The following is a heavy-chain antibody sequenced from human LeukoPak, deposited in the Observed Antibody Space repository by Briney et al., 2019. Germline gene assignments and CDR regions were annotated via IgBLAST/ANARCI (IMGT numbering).Heavy chain of an antibody. V-gene: IGHV3-48*04. CDR3: ARGDYYYYYYMDV. CDR2: ISSSSSSI. J-gene: IGHJ6*03. CDR1: GFTFSSYS. Sequence: GGSLRLSCAVSGFTFSSYSMNWVRQAPGKGLEWASYISSSSSSIYYPDSVKGRFTVSRDNGKNSLYLQMNSLRAEDTAAYYCARGDYYYYYYMDVWGKGTTVSVSS.